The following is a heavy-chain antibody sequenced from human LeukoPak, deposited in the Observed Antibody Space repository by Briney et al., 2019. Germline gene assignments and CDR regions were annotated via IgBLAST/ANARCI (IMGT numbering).Heavy chain of an antibody. D-gene: IGHD2-2*01. J-gene: IGHJ5*02. V-gene: IGHV3-7*01. Sequence: GGSLRLSCVASGFTFSSNGMHWVRRAPGKGLEWVANIKQDGSEKYYVDSVKGRFTISRDNAKNSLYLQMNSLRAEDTAVYYCARDLYCSSTSCYNSGWFDPWGQGTLVTVSS. CDR3: ARDLYCSSTSCYNSGWFDP. CDR2: IKQDGSEK. CDR1: GFTFSSNG.